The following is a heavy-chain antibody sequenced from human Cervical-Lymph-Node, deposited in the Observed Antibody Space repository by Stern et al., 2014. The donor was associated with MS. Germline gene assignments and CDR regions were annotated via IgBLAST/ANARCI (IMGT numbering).Heavy chain of an antibody. V-gene: IGHV4-4*07. J-gene: IGHJ4*02. D-gene: IGHD5-18*01. CDR1: GASMKNFY. Sequence: QLQLQESGPGRVQPSETLSLTCTVSGASMKNFYWNWIRQPPEQGLEWIGHLSNSGTTYYDPSLKSRVTMSMDASKQQFSLRLTSVTAVDTAVYFCARGRHTAMVTSGRYFDLWGQGTLVTVSS. CDR3: ARGRHTAMVTSGRYFDL. CDR2: LSNSGTT.